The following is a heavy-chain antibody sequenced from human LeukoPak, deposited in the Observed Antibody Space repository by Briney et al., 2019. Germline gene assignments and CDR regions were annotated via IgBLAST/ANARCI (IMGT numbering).Heavy chain of an antibody. J-gene: IGHJ4*02. CDR3: AKAGYDFWSGYSSFDY. CDR1: GFTLSSYA. D-gene: IGHD3-3*01. CDR2: ISGSGGST. V-gene: IGHV3-23*01. Sequence: PGGSLGLSCAASGFTLSSYAMSWVRQAPGKGLEWVSAISGSGGSTYYADSVKGRFTISRDNSKNTLYLQMNSLRAEDTAVYYCAKAGYDFWSGYSSFDYWGQGTLVTVSS.